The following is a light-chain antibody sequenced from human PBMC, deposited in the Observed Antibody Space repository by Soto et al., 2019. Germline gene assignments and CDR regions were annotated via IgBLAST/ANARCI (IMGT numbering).Light chain of an antibody. Sequence: SLLTQPHSASGSPGQSVTISCTGTSSDVGGYNYVSWYQQHPGKAPKLMIFEVSKRPSGVPDRFSGSKSGNTASLIVSGLQVEDEADYYCSSYAGSNNLVFGGGTKVTVL. CDR2: EVS. V-gene: IGLV2-8*01. J-gene: IGLJ2*01. CDR3: SSYAGSNNLV. CDR1: SSDVGGYNY.